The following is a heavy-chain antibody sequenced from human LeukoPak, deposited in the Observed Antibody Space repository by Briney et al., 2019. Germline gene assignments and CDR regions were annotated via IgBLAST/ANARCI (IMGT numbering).Heavy chain of an antibody. CDR1: GFTFSSYA. CDR3: ARGPLTGRWPDMGFDY. V-gene: IGHV3-30-3*01. CDR2: ISYDGSGK. D-gene: IGHD5-24*01. J-gene: IGHJ4*02. Sequence: GGSLRLSCAASGFTFSSYAMHWVRQAPGKGLEWVTVISYDGSGKYHADSVKGRFSISRDNSKNTLYLQVNSLRAEDTAMYYCARGPLTGRWPDMGFDYWGQGTLVTVSS.